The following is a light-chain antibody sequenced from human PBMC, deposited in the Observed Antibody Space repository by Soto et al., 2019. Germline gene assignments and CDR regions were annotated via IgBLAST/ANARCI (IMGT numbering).Light chain of an antibody. Sequence: EIVLTQSPATLSLSPGERATLSCRASQSVKNYLAWYQQKPGQAPRLLIYDASNRATGIPDRFSGSGSGTDFTLTISSLESEDSAVYYCQQRSNWPPVTFGGGTKVEIK. CDR3: QQRSNWPPVT. J-gene: IGKJ4*01. V-gene: IGKV3-11*01. CDR1: QSVKNY. CDR2: DAS.